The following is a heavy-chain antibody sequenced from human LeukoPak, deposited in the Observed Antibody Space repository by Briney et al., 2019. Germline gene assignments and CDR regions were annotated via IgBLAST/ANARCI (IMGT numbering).Heavy chain of an antibody. CDR1: GDSVSSNSAA. D-gene: IGHD1-26*01. CDR2: TYYRSKWYN. V-gene: IGHV6-1*01. J-gene: IGHJ4*02. Sequence: SQTLSLTCAISGDSVSSNSAAWNWIRKSPSRGLEWLGRTYYRSKWYNDYAVSVKSRITINPDTSKNQFSLQLNSVTPEDTAVYYCARATWELRGSGFDYWGQGTLVTVSS. CDR3: ARATWELRGSGFDY.